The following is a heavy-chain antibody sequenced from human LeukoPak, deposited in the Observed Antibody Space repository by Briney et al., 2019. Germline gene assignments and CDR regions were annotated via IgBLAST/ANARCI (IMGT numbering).Heavy chain of an antibody. CDR1: GFTFSNYA. J-gene: IGHJ3*02. D-gene: IGHD3-16*01. CDR2: ISDGGAST. CDR3: AKVATKVVVWGWGHKKPLRGAFDI. Sequence: PGGSLRLSCAASGFTFSNYAMTWVRQAPGTGLEWVSGISDGGASTNYADSVKGRFSVSRANSTHTIYLQTNSLRADDTAVYFCAKVATKVVVWGWGHKKPLRGAFDIWGQGTLVTVSS. V-gene: IGHV3-23*01.